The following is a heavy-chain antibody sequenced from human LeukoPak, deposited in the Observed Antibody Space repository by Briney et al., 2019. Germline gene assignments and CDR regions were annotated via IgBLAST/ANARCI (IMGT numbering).Heavy chain of an antibody. J-gene: IGHJ5*02. D-gene: IGHD3-3*01. CDR3: AREAITIFGLVRTQTTKGPHRFDP. CDR1: GYTFIGYY. Sequence: ASVKVSCKASGYTFIGYYMHWVRQAPGQGLEWMGWINPNSGGTNYAQKFQGRVTMTRDMSTGTVYMELSSLTSEDTAVYYCAREAITIFGLVRTQTTKGPHRFDPWGQGTLVTVSS. CDR2: INPNSGGT. V-gene: IGHV1-2*02.